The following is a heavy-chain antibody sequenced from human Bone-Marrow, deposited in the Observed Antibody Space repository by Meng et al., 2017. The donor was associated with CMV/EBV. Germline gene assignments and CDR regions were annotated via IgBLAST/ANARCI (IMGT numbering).Heavy chain of an antibody. V-gene: IGHV3-66*03. Sequence: GESLKISCAASGFIVSSNYMSWVRQAPGKGLEWVSLIYSTGSTYYADSVKGRFTISRENPKNTVYLQMNSLRTEDTAVYYCVRDVGSWATYDSSGNYVSPIWGQETLVTVSS. CDR1: GFIVSSNY. CDR3: VRDVGSWATYDSSGNYVSPI. J-gene: IGHJ4*02. D-gene: IGHD3-22*01. CDR2: IYSTGST.